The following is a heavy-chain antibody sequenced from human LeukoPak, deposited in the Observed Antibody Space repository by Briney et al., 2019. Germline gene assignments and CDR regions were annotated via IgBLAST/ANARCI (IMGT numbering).Heavy chain of an antibody. V-gene: IGHV1-69*13. J-gene: IGHJ5*02. D-gene: IGHD3-16*01. CDR3: ARGGLRRLYWFDP. Sequence: SVKVSCKASGYTFTSYGISWVRQAPGQGLEWMGGIIPIFGTANYAQKFQGRVTITADESTSTAYMELSSLRSEDTAVYYCARGGLRRLYWFDPWGQGTLVTVSS. CDR1: GYTFTSYG. CDR2: IIPIFGTA.